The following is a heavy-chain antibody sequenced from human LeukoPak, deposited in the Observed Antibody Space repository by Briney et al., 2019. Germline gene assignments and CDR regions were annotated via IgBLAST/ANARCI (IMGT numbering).Heavy chain of an antibody. V-gene: IGHV3-33*01. J-gene: IGHJ6*02. Sequence: GGSLRLSCAASGFTFSSYGMHWVRQAPGKGLEWVAVIWYDGSKKYYADSVKGRFTISRDNSKNTLYLQMNSLRAEDTAVYYCARDHPDYGDYHYGMDVWGQGTTVTVSS. D-gene: IGHD4-17*01. CDR3: ARDHPDYGDYHYGMDV. CDR2: IWYDGSKK. CDR1: GFTFSSYG.